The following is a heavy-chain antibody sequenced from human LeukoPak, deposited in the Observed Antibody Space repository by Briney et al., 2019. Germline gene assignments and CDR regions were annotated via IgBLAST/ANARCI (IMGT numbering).Heavy chain of an antibody. J-gene: IGHJ5*02. CDR1: GGSISSGGYY. Sequence: SETLSLTCTVSGGSISSGGYYWSWIRQHPGKGLEWIGYIYYSGSTYYNPSLKSRVTISVDTSKNQFSLKLSSETAADTAVYYCARDHTSYYYGSGSYLRWFDPWGQGTLVTVSS. CDR3: ARDHTSYYYGSGSYLRWFDP. CDR2: IYYSGST. D-gene: IGHD3-10*01. V-gene: IGHV4-31*03.